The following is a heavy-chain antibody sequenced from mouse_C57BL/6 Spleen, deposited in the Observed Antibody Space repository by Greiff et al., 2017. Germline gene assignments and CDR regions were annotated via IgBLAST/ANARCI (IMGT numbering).Heavy chain of an antibody. CDR2: IYPSDSET. Sequence: VKLQQPGAELVRPGSSVKLSCKASGYTFTSYWMDWVKQRPGQGLEWIGNIYPSDSETHYNQKFKDKATLTVDKSSSTAYMQLSSLTSEDSAVYYCARVYDGYSLFAYWGQGTLVTVSA. CDR3: ARVYDGYSLFAY. J-gene: IGHJ3*01. V-gene: IGHV1-61*01. D-gene: IGHD2-3*01. CDR1: GYTFTSYW.